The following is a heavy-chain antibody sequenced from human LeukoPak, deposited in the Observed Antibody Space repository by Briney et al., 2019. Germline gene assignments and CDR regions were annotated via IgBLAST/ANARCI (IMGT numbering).Heavy chain of an antibody. J-gene: IGHJ4*02. V-gene: IGHV3-11*04. CDR3: ANGEVGAPTPFDY. Sequence: PGGSLRLSCAASGFTLSDYYMSWIRQAPGKGLEWVSYISSSGSTIYYADSVKGRFTISRDNAKNSLYLQMNSLRAEDTAVYYCANGEVGAPTPFDYWGQGTLVTVSS. CDR2: ISSSGSTI. D-gene: IGHD1-26*01. CDR1: GFTLSDYY.